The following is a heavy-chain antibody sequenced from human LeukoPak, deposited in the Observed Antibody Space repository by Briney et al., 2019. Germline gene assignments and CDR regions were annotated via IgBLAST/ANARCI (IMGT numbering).Heavy chain of an antibody. D-gene: IGHD2-15*01. CDR1: VGSFSGYY. CDR2: INHSGST. CDR3: ARGRIVVVYLDY. J-gene: IGHJ4*02. V-gene: IGHV4-34*01. Sequence: ASETLSLTCAVYVGSFSGYYWSWIRQPPGKGLEWIGEINHSGSTNYNPSLKSRVTISVDTSKNQFSLKLSSVTAADTAVYYCARGRIVVVYLDYWGQGTLVTVSS.